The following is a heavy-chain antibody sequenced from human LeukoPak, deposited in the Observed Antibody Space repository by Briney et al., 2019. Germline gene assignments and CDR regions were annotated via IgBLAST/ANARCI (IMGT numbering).Heavy chain of an antibody. D-gene: IGHD1-1*01. J-gene: IGHJ4*02. CDR2: INPNSGVT. CDR3: ARAKRLPLDY. V-gene: IGHV1-2*02. Sequence: ASVKVSCKASGYTFTGYYMHWVRQAPGQGLERMGWINPNSGVTNYAQKFQGRVAMTRDTSISTAYMELSRLRSDDSAVYYCARAKRLPLDYWGQGTLVTVSS. CDR1: GYTFTGYY.